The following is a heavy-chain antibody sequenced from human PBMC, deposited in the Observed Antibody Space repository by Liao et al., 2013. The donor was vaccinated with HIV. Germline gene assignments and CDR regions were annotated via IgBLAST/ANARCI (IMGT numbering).Heavy chain of an antibody. V-gene: IGHV4-34*01. CDR1: GGSFSGYY. CDR3: ARSHGYYFDD. CDR2: IYYSGST. Sequence: QVQLQQWGAGLLKPSETLSLTCAVYGGSFSGYYWSWIRQPPGKGLEWIGSIYYSGSTYYNPSLKSRVTISVDTSKSQFSLKLSSVAAADTAVYYCARSHGYYFDDWGQGTLVTVSS. J-gene: IGHJ4*02.